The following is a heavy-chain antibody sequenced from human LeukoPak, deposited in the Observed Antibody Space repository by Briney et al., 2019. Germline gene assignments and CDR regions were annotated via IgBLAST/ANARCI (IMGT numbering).Heavy chain of an antibody. Sequence: SETLSLTCAVSGGSISGSNWWSWVRQSPGKGLEWIGEIYHSGSTNYNPSLKSRVTISVDTSKNQFSLKLSSVTAADTVVYYCARQKRRTVTTYDYWGQGTLVTVSS. CDR3: ARQKRRTVTTYDY. D-gene: IGHD4-17*01. J-gene: IGHJ4*02. CDR2: IYHSGST. V-gene: IGHV4-4*02. CDR1: GGSISGSNW.